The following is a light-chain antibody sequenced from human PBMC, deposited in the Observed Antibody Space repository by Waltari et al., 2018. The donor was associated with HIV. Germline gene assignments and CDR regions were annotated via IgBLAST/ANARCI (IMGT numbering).Light chain of an antibody. CDR1: SNDVGYYNL. CDR2: EVS. Sequence: QSALTQPASVSGSPGQSITISCTGTSNDVGYYNLVSWYQQDPGKAPKVMFYEVSKRPSGVSNRFSGSKSGNTASLTISGLQAEDEADYYCGSYAGSNAYVFGIGTKVTVL. V-gene: IGLV2-23*02. J-gene: IGLJ1*01. CDR3: GSYAGSNAYV.